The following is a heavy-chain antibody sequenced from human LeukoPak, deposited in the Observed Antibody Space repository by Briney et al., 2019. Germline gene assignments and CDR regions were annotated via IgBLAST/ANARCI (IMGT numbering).Heavy chain of an antibody. Sequence: PGGSLTLSCAASGFTFSSYAMSWVRQAPGKGLEWVSGISGSGGSTYYADSVKGRFTISRDDSKNTLYLQMNSLSAEDTAVYYCAKDLSPLYYYYGMDVWGQGTTVTVSS. CDR3: AKDLSPLYYYYGMDV. J-gene: IGHJ6*02. V-gene: IGHV3-23*01. CDR2: ISGSGGST. CDR1: GFTFSSYA.